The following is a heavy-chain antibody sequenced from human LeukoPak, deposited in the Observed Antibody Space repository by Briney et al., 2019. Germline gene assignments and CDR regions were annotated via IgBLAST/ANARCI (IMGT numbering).Heavy chain of an antibody. D-gene: IGHD3-16*02. CDR3: ARAYQTLGGLSLPDH. CDR2: IHPNTGNP. J-gene: IGHJ5*02. V-gene: IGHV7-4-1*02. CDR1: GYTFTNYA. Sequence: ASVKVSCKASGYTFTNYAMNWVRQAPGQGLEWMGWIHPNTGNPTYAQGFTGRFVFSLDTSVGTTYLQISSLKTEDTAVYYCARAYQTLGGLSLPDHWGQGTLVTVSS.